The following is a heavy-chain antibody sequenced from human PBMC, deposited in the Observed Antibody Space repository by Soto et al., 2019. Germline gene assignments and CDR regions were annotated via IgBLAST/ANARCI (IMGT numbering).Heavy chain of an antibody. CDR2: IDWDDDK. J-gene: IGHJ4*02. CDR3: ARISEMTAPRPGAFDY. D-gene: IGHD6-6*01. Sequence: VSGPTLVNPTQTLTLPCTFSGFSLSTSGMCVSWIRQPPGKALEWLALIDWDDDKYYSTSLKTRLTISKDTSKNQVVLTMTNMDAVDTATYYCARISEMTAPRPGAFDYWGQGTLGTVSS. V-gene: IGHV2-70*01. CDR1: GFSLSTSGMC.